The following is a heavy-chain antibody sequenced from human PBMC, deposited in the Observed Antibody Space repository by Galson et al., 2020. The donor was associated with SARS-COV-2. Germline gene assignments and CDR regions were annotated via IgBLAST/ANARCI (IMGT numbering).Heavy chain of an antibody. CDR3: ARGRGFCSSTTCYFYGMDV. D-gene: IGHD2-2*01. CDR2: IIGSGENI. J-gene: IGHJ6*02. CDR1: GFTFSTYG. Sequence: GESLKISCVASGFTFSTYGLSWVRQAPGRGLEWVSGIIGSGENIHYEDSVKGRFTISRDKSKNTLYLQMDSLRAEDTAVYRCARGRGFCSSTTCYFYGMDVWGQGTTVTVSS. V-gene: IGHV3-23*01.